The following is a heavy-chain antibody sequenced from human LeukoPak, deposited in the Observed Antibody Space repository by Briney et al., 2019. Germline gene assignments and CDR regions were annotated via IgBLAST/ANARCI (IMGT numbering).Heavy chain of an antibody. CDR3: ARDGTAAGLYFDL. CDR1: GFTFSDYW. Sequence: PGGSLRLSCAVSGFTFSDYWMNWVRQAPGKGLEWVASIRQDGGEKSYVDSAKGRLTISRDNTKHSLYLQMSSLRAEDTGVYYCARDGTAAGLYFDLWGQGTLVTVSS. J-gene: IGHJ4*02. D-gene: IGHD6-13*01. CDR2: IRQDGGEK. V-gene: IGHV3-7*01.